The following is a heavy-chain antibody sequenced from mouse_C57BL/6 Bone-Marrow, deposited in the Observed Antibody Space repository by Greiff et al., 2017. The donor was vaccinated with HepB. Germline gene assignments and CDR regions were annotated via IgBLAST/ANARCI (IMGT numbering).Heavy chain of an antibody. CDR3: AGIEWGAIVVTLFDY. CDR1: GFSLSTFGMG. J-gene: IGHJ2*01. D-gene: IGHD1-1*02. V-gene: IGHV8-8*01. CDR2: IWWDDDK. Sequence: QVTLKESGPGILQPSQTLSLTCSFSGFSLSTFGMGVGWIRPPSGKGLDWLAHIWWDDDKYYNPALKSRHTISKDTSKNQVIPTIANVNTANTATYDCAGIEWGAIVVTLFDYGGQGHTLTVSS.